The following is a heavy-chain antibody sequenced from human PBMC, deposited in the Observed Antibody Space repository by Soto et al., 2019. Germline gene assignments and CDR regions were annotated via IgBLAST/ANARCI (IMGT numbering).Heavy chain of an antibody. V-gene: IGHV1-69*19. CDR1: GVTFSSET. Sequence: QVQLVQSGADVKKPGCSVKVACQASGVTFSSETLAWVRQAPGQGLEWVGGIIPLFGTASYAQKFQGRVTITADESTSTVYMELSRLGSDDTAVYFCATELGENPASPFDAWGQGTLVTVSS. D-gene: IGHD3-10*01. J-gene: IGHJ4*02. CDR3: ATELGENPASPFDA. CDR2: IIPLFGTA.